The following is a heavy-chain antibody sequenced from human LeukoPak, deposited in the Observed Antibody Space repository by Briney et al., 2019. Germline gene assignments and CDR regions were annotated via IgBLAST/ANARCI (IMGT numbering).Heavy chain of an antibody. CDR2: IIPILGIA. D-gene: IGHD4-23*01. CDR1: GGTFSSYA. CDR3: ARERPTVGRAFDI. J-gene: IGHJ3*02. Sequence: GASVKVSCKASGGTFSSYAISWVRQAPGQGLEWMGRIIPILGIANYAQKFQGRVTITADKSTSTAYMELSSLRSEDTAVYYCARERPTVGRAFDIWGQGTMVTVSS. V-gene: IGHV1-69*04.